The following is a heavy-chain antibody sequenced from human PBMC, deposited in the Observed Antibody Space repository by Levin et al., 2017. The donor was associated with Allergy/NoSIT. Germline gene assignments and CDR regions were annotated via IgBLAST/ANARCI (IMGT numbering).Heavy chain of an antibody. Sequence: TLSLTCTVSGASLTSNIHFWSWIRQPAGKGLEWIGRLHTSGDTNYNPSLKSRVTISMDLSKKQFFLKLSSVTAADTAVYYCARGTSSTYNWLDPWGQGTLVTVSS. CDR2: LHTSGDT. J-gene: IGHJ5*02. V-gene: IGHV4-61*02. D-gene: IGHD2-2*01. CDR1: GASLTSNIHF. CDR3: ARGTSSTYNWLDP.